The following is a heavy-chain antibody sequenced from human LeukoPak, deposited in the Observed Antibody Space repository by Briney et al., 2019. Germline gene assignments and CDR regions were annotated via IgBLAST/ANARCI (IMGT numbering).Heavy chain of an antibody. Sequence: GGSLRLSCAASGFTFSSYAMSWVRQAPGKGLEWVSGISLDGATTYYAGSVEGRFTISRDNSKNTLYLQMNSLRPEDTALYYCVRDFEWSFDTWDQGTLVTVSS. V-gene: IGHV3-23*01. J-gene: IGHJ4*02. CDR3: VRDFEWSFDT. CDR1: GFTFSSYA. CDR2: ISLDGATT. D-gene: IGHD3-3*01.